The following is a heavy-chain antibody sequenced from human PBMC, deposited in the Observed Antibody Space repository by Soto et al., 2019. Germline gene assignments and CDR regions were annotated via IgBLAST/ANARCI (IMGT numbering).Heavy chain of an antibody. V-gene: IGHV4-4*02. CDR1: GGSIGSSNW. J-gene: IGHJ4*02. CDR2: IYHSGST. CDR3: ARDRPPLYYYDSSGYYYHAV. D-gene: IGHD3-22*01. Sequence: QVQLQESGPGLVKPSGTLSLTCAVSGGSIGSSNWWSWVRQPPGKGLEWIGEIYHSGSTNYNPSLKSRVTISVDKSKNQFSLKLSSVTAADTAVYYCARDRPPLYYYDSSGYYYHAVWGQGTLVTVSS.